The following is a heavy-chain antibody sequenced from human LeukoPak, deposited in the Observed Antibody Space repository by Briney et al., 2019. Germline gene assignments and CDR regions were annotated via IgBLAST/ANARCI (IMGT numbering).Heavy chain of an antibody. CDR3: ARGGSINYYYYGMDV. Sequence: PGGSLRLSCAAFGFTFSSYDMHWVRQATGKGLEWVSAIGTAGDTYYPGSVKGRFTISRENAKNSLYLQMNGLRAGDTAVYYCARGGSINYYYYGMDVWGQGTTVTVSS. CDR1: GFTFSSYD. J-gene: IGHJ6*02. V-gene: IGHV3-13*01. D-gene: IGHD2-15*01. CDR2: IGTAGDT.